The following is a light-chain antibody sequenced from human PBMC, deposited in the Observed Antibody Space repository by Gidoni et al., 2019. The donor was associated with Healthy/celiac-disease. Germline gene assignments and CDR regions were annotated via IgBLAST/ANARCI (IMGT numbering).Light chain of an antibody. CDR3: QQRSNWPRT. J-gene: IGKJ1*01. V-gene: IGKV3-11*01. Sequence: EIVLTQSPATLSLSPGERATLSCRASQSVSSYLAWYQQKPGQAPRLLIDDASNRATGIPARFSGIVSGTDFTLTISILEPEDFAVYYCQQRSNWPRTFGQGTKVEIK. CDR1: QSVSSY. CDR2: DAS.